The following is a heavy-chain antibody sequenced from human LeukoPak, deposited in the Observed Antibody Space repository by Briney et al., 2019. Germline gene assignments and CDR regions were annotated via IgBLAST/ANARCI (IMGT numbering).Heavy chain of an antibody. Sequence: GGSLRLSCAASGFTFSSYDMHWVRQATGKGLEWVSAIGTAGDTYYPGSVKGRFTISRENAKNSLYLQMNSLRAGDTAVYYCASGRKTSSGWYFGYWGQGTLVTVSS. D-gene: IGHD6-19*01. CDR3: ASGRKTSSGWYFGY. J-gene: IGHJ4*02. CDR1: GFTFSSYD. CDR2: IGTAGDT. V-gene: IGHV3-13*01.